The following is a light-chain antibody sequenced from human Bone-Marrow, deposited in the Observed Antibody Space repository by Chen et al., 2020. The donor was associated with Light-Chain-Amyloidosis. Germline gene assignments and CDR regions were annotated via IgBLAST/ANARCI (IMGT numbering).Light chain of an antibody. Sequence: QSALTQPPSASWSPGQSVTISCTGTTSDVGSYNYVSWYQHHPGKAPKLMIYAVSKRPSGVPDRFSGSKSGSTASLTVSGLQAEDEADYYCSSYAGSNNLVFGRGTKLTVL. CDR1: TSDVGSYNY. V-gene: IGLV2-8*01. J-gene: IGLJ3*02. CDR3: SSYAGSNNLV. CDR2: AVS.